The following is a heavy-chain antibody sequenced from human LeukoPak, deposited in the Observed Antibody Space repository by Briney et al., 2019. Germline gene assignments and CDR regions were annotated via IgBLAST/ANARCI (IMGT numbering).Heavy chain of an antibody. V-gene: IGHV3-53*01. CDR3: ARWGESRDFDY. Sequence: GGSLRLSCAASGFTVSSNYMSWVRQAPGKGLEWVSVIYSGGSTYYADSVKGRFTISRDNSKNTLYLQMNSLRAEDTAVYYCARWGESRDFDYWGQGTLVTVSS. CDR2: IYSGGST. CDR1: GFTVSSNY. J-gene: IGHJ4*02. D-gene: IGHD3-16*01.